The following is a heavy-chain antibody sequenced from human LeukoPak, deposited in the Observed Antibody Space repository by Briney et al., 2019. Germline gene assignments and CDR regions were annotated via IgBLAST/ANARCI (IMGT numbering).Heavy chain of an antibody. D-gene: IGHD3-3*01. Sequence: SQTMSRTCSVAAGSISGGSYGWNWLRQPAERVLELIGRIYTSKCTHYNPSLKSRVPIPVDTSKNPFSLKLSSVTAAATGVYYCARDISAYYYGFWSGYPPVWGQESLVTVPS. J-gene: IGHJ4*02. V-gene: IGHV4-61*02. CDR2: IYTSKCT. CDR1: AGSISGGSYG. CDR3: ARDISAYYYGFWSGYPPV.